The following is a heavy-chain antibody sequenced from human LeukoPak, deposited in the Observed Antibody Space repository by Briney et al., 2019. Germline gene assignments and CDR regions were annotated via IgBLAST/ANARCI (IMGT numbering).Heavy chain of an antibody. D-gene: IGHD4-17*01. CDR3: ARDRLTTVTTFDY. CDR1: CYTFTSYG. Sequence: ASVKVSCKASCYTFTSYGIRWLRQAPGQGLEWMGWISAYNGNTNYAQKLQGRVTMTTDTSTSTAYMELRSLRSDDTAVYYCARDRLTTVTTFDYWGQGTLVTVSS. V-gene: IGHV1-18*01. CDR2: ISAYNGNT. J-gene: IGHJ4*01.